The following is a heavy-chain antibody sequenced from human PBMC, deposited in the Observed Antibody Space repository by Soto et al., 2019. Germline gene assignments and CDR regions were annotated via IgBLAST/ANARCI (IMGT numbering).Heavy chain of an antibody. CDR2: IYHSGST. Sequence: QLQLQESGSGLVKPSQTLSLTCAVSGGSISSGGYSWSWIRQPPGKGLEWIGYIYHSGSTYYNPSLKSRVTISVDRSKNQFSLKLSSVTAADTAVYYCARDKEGYYYDSSAPYWYFDLWGRGTLVTVSS. V-gene: IGHV4-30-2*01. CDR1: GGSISSGGYS. CDR3: ARDKEGYYYDSSAPYWYFDL. D-gene: IGHD3-22*01. J-gene: IGHJ2*01.